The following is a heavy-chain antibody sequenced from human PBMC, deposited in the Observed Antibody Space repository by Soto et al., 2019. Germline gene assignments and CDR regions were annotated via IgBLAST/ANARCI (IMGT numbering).Heavy chain of an antibody. V-gene: IGHV1-69*12. CDR3: XXXKXSXXXXXXGCVFDY. Sequence: QVQLVQSGAEVKKPGSSVKVSCKASGGTFSSYAISWVRQAPGQGLEWMGGIIPIFGTANYAQKFQGRGTXTXXXXXXXXXXXXXXXXXXXXXXXXXXXXKXSXXXXXXGCVFDYWGQGTLVTVSS. CDR1: GGTFSSYA. D-gene: IGHD6-6*01. CDR2: IIPIFGTA. J-gene: IGHJ4*02.